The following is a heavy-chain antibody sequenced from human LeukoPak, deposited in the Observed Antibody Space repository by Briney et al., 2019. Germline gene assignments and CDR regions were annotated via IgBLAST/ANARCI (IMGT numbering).Heavy chain of an antibody. D-gene: IGHD6-19*01. CDR2: INPNSGGT. CDR3: ARDWLSGSFDAFDI. V-gene: IGHV1-2*02. CDR1: GYTFTGYY. Sequence: ASVRVSCKASGYTFTGYYMHWVRQAPGQGLEWLGWINPNSGGTTYPQRFQGRATLTADTSISTAYLKLSRLTSDDTAVYYCARDWLSGSFDAFDIWGQGTMVTVSS. J-gene: IGHJ3*02.